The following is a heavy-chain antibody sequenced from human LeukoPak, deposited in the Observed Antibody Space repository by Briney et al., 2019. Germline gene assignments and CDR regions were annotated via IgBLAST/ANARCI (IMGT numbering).Heavy chain of an antibody. CDR3: ARDRRLRYFDWLLFVLDY. CDR2: INPNSGGT. D-gene: IGHD3-9*01. Sequence: ASVKVSCKASGYTFTGYYMHWVRQAPGQGLEWMGWINPNSGGTNYAQKFQGRVTMTRDTSISTAYMELSRLRSDDTAVYYCARDRRLRYFDWLLFVLDYWGQGTLVTVSS. V-gene: IGHV1-2*02. J-gene: IGHJ4*02. CDR1: GYTFTGYY.